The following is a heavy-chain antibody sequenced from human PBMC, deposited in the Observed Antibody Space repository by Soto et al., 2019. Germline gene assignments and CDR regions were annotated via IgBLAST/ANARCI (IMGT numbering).Heavy chain of an antibody. CDR2: IWYDGSKK. V-gene: IGHV3-33*01. CDR1: GFTFSSYG. D-gene: IGHD6-19*01. CDR3: ARDPLGQWLDSYGMEV. Sequence: QVQLVESGGGVVQPGRSLRLSCAASGFTFSSYGMHWVRQAPGKGLEWVAVIWYDGSKKYYADYVKGRFSISRDNSKNTLYLQMNSLRSEDTAVYYCARDPLGQWLDSYGMEVWGQGTTVTVSS. J-gene: IGHJ6*02.